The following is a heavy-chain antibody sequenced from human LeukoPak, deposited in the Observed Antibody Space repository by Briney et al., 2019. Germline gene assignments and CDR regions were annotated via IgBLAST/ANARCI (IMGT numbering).Heavy chain of an antibody. Sequence: GGSLRLSCAASGFTFSSYSMNWVRQAPGKGLEWVSSISSSSSYIYYADSVKGRFTISRDNAKNSLYLQMNSLRAEDTAVYYCARGPWAGTTRRHPYYFDYWGQGTLVTVSS. CDR2: ISSSSSYI. CDR3: ARGPWAGTTRRHPYYFDY. D-gene: IGHD1-7*01. J-gene: IGHJ4*02. CDR1: GFTFSSYS. V-gene: IGHV3-21*01.